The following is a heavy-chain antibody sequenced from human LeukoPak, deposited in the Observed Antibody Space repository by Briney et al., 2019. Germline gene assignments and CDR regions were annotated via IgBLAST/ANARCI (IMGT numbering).Heavy chain of an antibody. V-gene: IGHV4-59*01. J-gene: IGHJ4*02. Sequence: PSETLSLTCTVSGGSISSYYWSWIRQPPGKGLEWIGYIYYSGSTNYNPSLKSRVTISVDTSKSQFSLKLSSVTAADTAVYYCARDIGLYDPSYFDYWGQGTLVTVSS. CDR3: ARDIGLYDPSYFDY. CDR1: GGSISSYY. D-gene: IGHD5/OR15-5a*01. CDR2: IYYSGST.